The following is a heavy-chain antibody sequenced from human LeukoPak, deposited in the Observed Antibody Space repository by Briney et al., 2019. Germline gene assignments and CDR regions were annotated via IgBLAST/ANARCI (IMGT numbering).Heavy chain of an antibody. CDR1: GGSFSGYY. V-gene: IGHV4-34*01. CDR2: INHSGST. D-gene: IGHD3-22*01. J-gene: IGHJ4*02. CDR3: ARGRQIVVVPAATYYYDSSGYNYFDY. Sequence: SETLSLTCAVYGGSFSGYYWSWIRQPPGKGLEWIGEINHSGSTNYNPSLKSRVTISVDTSKNQFSLKLSSVTAADTAVYYCARGRQIVVVPAATYYYDSSGYNYFDYWGQGTLVTVSS.